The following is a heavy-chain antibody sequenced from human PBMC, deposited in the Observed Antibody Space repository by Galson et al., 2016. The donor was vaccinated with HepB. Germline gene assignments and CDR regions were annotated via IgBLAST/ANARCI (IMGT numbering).Heavy chain of an antibody. J-gene: IGHJ4*02. Sequence: SLRLSCAASGFTFSSSWMHWVCQAPEKGLEWVADIKCDGSEKYYVDSVKGRLTISRDNSKNTLYLQMNSLRAEGTAVYYCASSGGFGSGTYYVYWGQGTLVTVSS. CDR3: ASSGGFGSGTYYVY. CDR1: GFTFSSSW. V-gene: IGHV3-52*01. CDR2: IKCDGSEK. D-gene: IGHD3-10*01.